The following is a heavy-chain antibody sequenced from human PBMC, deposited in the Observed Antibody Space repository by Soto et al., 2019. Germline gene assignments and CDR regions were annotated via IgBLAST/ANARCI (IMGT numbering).Heavy chain of an antibody. J-gene: IGHJ4*02. D-gene: IGHD1-7*01. CDR2: IIPIFGTA. V-gene: IGHV1-69*13. CDR3: ARESNWNYGDLYFDY. CDR1: GGTFRSYA. Sequence: ASVKVACKASGGTFRSYAISWVRPAPGQGLEWMGGIIPIFGTANYAQKFQGRVTITADESTSTAYMELSSLRSEDTAVYYCARESNWNYGDLYFDYWGQGTLVTVSS.